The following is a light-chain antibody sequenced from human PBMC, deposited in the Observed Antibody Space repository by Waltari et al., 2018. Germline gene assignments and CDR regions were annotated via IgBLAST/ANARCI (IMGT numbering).Light chain of an antibody. Sequence: QSVLTQPPSASGTPGQRVPISCSGSSSNIGTNTVNWYQQLPGTAPKLVLSFNDQRPSGVPDRFSGSKSGTSASLAISGLQSEDEADFHCAVWDDSLNGLIFGGGTKLTVL. CDR2: FND. CDR1: SSNIGTNT. J-gene: IGLJ2*01. CDR3: AVWDDSLNGLI. V-gene: IGLV1-44*01.